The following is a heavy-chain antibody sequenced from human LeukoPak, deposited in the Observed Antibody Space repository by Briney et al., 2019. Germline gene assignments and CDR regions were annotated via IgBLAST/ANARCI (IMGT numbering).Heavy chain of an antibody. J-gene: IGHJ5*02. V-gene: IGHV3-30*04. D-gene: IGHD6-13*01. CDR3: ARDRGWGLKQQPYNWFDP. CDR2: ISYDGSNK. Sequence: GGSLRLSCAASGFTFSSYVMHWVRQAPGKGLEWVAVISYDGSNKYYADSVKGRFTISRDNSKNTLYLQMNSLRAEDTAVYYCARDRGWGLKQQPYNWFDPWGQGTLVTVSS. CDR1: GFTFSSYV.